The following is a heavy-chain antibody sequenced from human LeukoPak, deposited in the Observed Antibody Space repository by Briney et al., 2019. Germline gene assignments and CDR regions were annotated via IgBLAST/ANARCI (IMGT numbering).Heavy chain of an antibody. CDR3: ARELWFVNAPGSWLDP. D-gene: IGHD3-10*01. Sequence: PSQTLSLTCVVSGDSISSGAYSWSWIRQPPGKGLEWIGYIFHTGSTFYNPSLKSRVTISVDNSKNQFSLRLSSVTAADTAVYYCARELWFVNAPGSWLDPWGQGTLVIVSS. CDR2: IFHTGST. V-gene: IGHV4-30-2*01. CDR1: GDSISSGAYS. J-gene: IGHJ5*02.